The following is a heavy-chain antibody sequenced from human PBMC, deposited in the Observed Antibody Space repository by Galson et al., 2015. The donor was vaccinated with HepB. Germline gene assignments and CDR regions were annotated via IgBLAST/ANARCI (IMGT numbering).Heavy chain of an antibody. Sequence: SLRLSCAASGFTFSSYAMHWIRQAPGKGLEYVSAISSNGGSTYYADSVRGRFTISRDNSKNTLYLQMSSLRAEDTAVYYCVTPGVTTASNNFDYWGQGTLVTVSS. V-gene: IGHV3-64D*06. D-gene: IGHD1-1*01. CDR2: ISSNGGST. J-gene: IGHJ4*02. CDR1: GFTFSSYA. CDR3: VTPGVTTASNNFDY.